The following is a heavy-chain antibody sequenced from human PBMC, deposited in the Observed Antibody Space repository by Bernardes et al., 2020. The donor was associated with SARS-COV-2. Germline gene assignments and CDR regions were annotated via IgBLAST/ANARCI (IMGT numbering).Heavy chain of an antibody. CDR2: ISGSGSTI. CDR3: AMRDWLHSYYYYGLDV. J-gene: IGHJ6*02. CDR1: GFTFSTSE. D-gene: IGHD3-9*01. V-gene: IGHV3-48*03. Sequence: GGSLRLSCAGSGFTFSTSEMNWVRQAPGKGLAWASYISGSGSTIYYADSVKGRFTISRDNAKNSLYLQMNSLRAEDTAIYYCAMRDWLHSYYYYGLDVWGQGTTVTVSS.